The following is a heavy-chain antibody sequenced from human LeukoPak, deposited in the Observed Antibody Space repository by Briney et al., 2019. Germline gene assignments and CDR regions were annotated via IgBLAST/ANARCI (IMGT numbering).Heavy chain of an antibody. CDR2: ISSSGSTI. CDR1: GFTFSSYW. Sequence: GGSLSLSCAASGFTFSSYWMSWVRQAPGKGLEWVSYISSSGSTIYYADSVKGRFTISRDNAKNSLYLQMNSLRAEDTAVYYCARNSYSSSWSNWGQGTLVTVSS. CDR3: ARNSYSSSWSN. J-gene: IGHJ4*02. D-gene: IGHD6-13*01. V-gene: IGHV3-48*04.